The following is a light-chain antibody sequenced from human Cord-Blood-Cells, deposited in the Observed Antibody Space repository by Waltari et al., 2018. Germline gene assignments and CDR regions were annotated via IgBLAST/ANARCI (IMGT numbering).Light chain of an antibody. CDR1: SSNIGAGYD. CDR3: QSYDSSLSGSV. V-gene: IGLV1-40*01. J-gene: IGLJ2*01. CDR2: CSS. Sequence: QSVLTQPPSVSGAPGQRVTISCTGSSSNIGAGYDVHWYQQLPGTAPKLLIYCSSNRPAGVPDRVSGSKSGTSASLAITGLQAEDEADYYCQSYDSSLSGSVFGGVTKLTVL.